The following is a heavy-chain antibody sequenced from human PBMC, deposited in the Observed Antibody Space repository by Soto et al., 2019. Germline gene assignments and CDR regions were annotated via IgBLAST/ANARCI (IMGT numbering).Heavy chain of an antibody. V-gene: IGHV1-18*01. J-gene: IGHJ6*02. CDR3: ARAGAAPYYYYGMDV. CDR2: ISTYNGDT. D-gene: IGHD6-6*01. Sequence: QVHLVQSGDEVKKPGASVKVSCKASGYTFTRSGISWVRQAPGQGLEWMGWISTYNGDTNYAQNFQGRVTMTTDTSTSTAYLELRSLRSYDTAVYYCARAGAAPYYYYGMDVWGQGTTVTVSS. CDR1: GYTFTRSG.